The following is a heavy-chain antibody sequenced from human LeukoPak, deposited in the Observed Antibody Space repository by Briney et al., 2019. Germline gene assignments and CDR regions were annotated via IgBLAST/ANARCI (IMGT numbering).Heavy chain of an antibody. V-gene: IGHV3-53*01. CDR1: GFTVSSNY. CDR3: ARVLSGRGSLYDYYYYMDV. D-gene: IGHD3-10*01. CDR2: TYSGGRT. J-gene: IGHJ6*03. Sequence: GGSLRLSCAASGFTVSSNYMSWVRQAPGKGLEWVSVTYSGGRTYYADSVKGRFTISRDISKNTLYLQMNSLRAEDTAVYYCARVLSGRGSLYDYYYYMDVWGKGTMVTISS.